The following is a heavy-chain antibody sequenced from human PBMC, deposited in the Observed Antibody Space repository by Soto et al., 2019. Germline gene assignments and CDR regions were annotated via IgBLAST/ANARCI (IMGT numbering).Heavy chain of an antibody. CDR3: ARDCCSGGSCYDY. D-gene: IGHD2-15*01. V-gene: IGHV4-31*03. CDR1: GGSISSGGYY. CDR2: IYYSGST. Sequence: SETLSLTCTVSGGSISSGGYYWSWIRQHPGKGLEWIGYIYYSGSTYYNPSLKSRVTISVDTSKNQFSLKLSSVTAADTAVYYCARDCCSGGSCYDYWGQGTLVTVSS. J-gene: IGHJ4*02.